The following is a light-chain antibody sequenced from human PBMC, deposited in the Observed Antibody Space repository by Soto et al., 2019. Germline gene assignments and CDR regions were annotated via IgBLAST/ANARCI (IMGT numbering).Light chain of an antibody. J-gene: IGLJ2*01. Sequence: QSALTQPASVSGSPGQSITISCTGTSNDVGGYSYVSWYQQSPGEVPKLIIYDVTNRPSGVSNRFSGSKSGNTASLTISGLQAEDEADYYCSSYTSSSSLMIFGGGTKLTVL. CDR1: SNDVGGYSY. CDR3: SSYTSSSSLMI. V-gene: IGLV2-14*01. CDR2: DVT.